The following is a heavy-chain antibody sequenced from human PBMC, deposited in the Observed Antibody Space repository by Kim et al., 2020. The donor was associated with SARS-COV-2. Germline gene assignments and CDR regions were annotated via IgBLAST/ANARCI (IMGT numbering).Heavy chain of an antibody. D-gene: IGHD3-10*02. Sequence: SETLSLTCTVSGGSISSYYWSWIRQPPGKGLEWIGYIYNSGNTNYNPSLKSRVNITVDTYKNQFSMRLSSVTRADTAVYYCARIGLGGDYFRDYYYGIDAWGQGTTVTVSS. CDR1: GGSISSYY. CDR3: ARIGLGGDYFRDYYYGIDA. J-gene: IGHJ6*02. CDR2: IYNSGNT. V-gene: IGHV4-59*01.